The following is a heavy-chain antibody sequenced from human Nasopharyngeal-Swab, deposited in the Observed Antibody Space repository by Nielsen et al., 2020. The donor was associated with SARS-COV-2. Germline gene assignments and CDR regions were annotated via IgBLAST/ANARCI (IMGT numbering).Heavy chain of an antibody. Sequence: ASVKVSCKASGYTFTSYAMHWARQAPGQRLEWMGWINAGNGNTKYSQKFQGRVTVTRDTSASTAYMELSSLRSEDTAVYYCARLESGYYPDYWGQGTLVTVSS. D-gene: IGHD3-22*01. V-gene: IGHV1-3*01. J-gene: IGHJ4*02. CDR3: ARLESGYYPDY. CDR2: INAGNGNT. CDR1: GYTFTSYA.